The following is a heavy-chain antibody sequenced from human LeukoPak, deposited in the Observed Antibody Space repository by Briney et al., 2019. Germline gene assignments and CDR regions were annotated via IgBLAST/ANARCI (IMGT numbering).Heavy chain of an antibody. D-gene: IGHD1-26*01. J-gene: IGHJ3*02. V-gene: IGHV1-46*01. CDR2: INPSGGST. CDR1: GYTFTSYY. Sequence: GGSVKDSCKASGYTFTSYYMHGVRQAAAQGLEWMGIINPSGGSTSYAQKFQGRVTMTRDTSTSTVYMELGSLRSEDTAVYYCAIDNGVGAISAFDIWGQGTMVTVSS. CDR3: AIDNGVGAISAFDI.